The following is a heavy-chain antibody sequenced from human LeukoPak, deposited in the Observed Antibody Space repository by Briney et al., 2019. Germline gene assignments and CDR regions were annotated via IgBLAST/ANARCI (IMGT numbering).Heavy chain of an antibody. D-gene: IGHD1-7*01. V-gene: IGHV4-4*02. CDR1: GGSISSSNW. CDR2: IYHSGST. CDR3: AREELELQFDY. Sequence: PSGTLSLTCAVSGGSISSSNWWSWVRQPPGKGLEWIGEIYHSGSTNYNPSLKSRVTISVDTSKNQFSLKLSSVTAADTAVYYCAREELELQFDYWGQGTLVTVSS. J-gene: IGHJ4*02.